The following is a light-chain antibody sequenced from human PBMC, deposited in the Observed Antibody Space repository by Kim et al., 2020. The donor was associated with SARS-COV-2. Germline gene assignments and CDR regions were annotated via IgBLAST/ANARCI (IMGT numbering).Light chain of an antibody. CDR1: NIGDKS. CDR2: YDS. J-gene: IGLJ3*02. V-gene: IGLV3-21*04. Sequence: SYELTQPPSVSVAPGKTARITCGRNNIGDKSVHWYQLRPGQAPVQVISYDSDRPSGIPERFSGSNSGNTATLTISRVEAGDEADYFCQVWDSSITHEVFG. CDR3: QVWDSSITHEV.